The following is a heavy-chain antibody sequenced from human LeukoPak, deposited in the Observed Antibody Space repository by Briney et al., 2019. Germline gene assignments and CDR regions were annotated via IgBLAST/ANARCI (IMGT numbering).Heavy chain of an antibody. Sequence: GGSLRLSCAASGFTFSDYYMSWIRQAPGKGLEWVSYISSSGSTIYYADSVKGRFTISRDNAKNSLYLQMNSLRAEDTALYYCAKDIGSKRRTSYYFDYWGQGTLVTVSS. D-gene: IGHD1-7*01. V-gene: IGHV3-11*01. J-gene: IGHJ4*02. CDR2: ISSSGSTI. CDR1: GFTFSDYY. CDR3: AKDIGSKRRTSYYFDY.